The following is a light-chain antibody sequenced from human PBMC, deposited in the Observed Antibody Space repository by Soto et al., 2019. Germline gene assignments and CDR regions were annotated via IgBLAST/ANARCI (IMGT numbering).Light chain of an antibody. Sequence: EIVLTQSPGTLSLSPGERATLSCRASQSVSSSYLAWYQQKPGQAPRLLIYGASSRATGIPDRFSGSGSGKDFTLTISRLEPEDFAVYYCQQYGSPPPLTFGGGTKVEIK. CDR2: GAS. V-gene: IGKV3-20*01. CDR3: QQYGSPPPLT. CDR1: QSVSSSY. J-gene: IGKJ4*01.